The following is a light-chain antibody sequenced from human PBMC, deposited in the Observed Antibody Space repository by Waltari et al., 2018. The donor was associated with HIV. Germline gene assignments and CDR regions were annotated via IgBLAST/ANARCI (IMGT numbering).Light chain of an antibody. Sequence: QSALTQPASVSGSPGQSITISCTATSSDVGDSKYVSWYQQYPGKAPKLMIYEVNNRPSGVFNRFSGSKSSHTASLTISGLQTEDEGDYYCSSYTTSSAVVFGGGTKLTVL. V-gene: IGLV2-14*01. CDR1: SSDVGDSKY. CDR3: SSYTTSSAVV. CDR2: EVN. J-gene: IGLJ3*02.